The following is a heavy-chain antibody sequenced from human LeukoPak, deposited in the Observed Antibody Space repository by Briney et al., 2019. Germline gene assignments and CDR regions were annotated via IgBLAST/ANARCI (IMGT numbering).Heavy chain of an antibody. D-gene: IGHD3-22*01. CDR3: AREPRAYYDSSGYYYGGALGY. CDR1: GYTFTSYD. J-gene: IGHJ4*02. Sequence: ASVKVSCKTSGYTFTSYDINWVRQAPGQGLEWMGWINPNSGGTNYAQKFQGRVTMTRDTSISTAYMELSRLRSDDTAVYYCAREPRAYYDSSGYYYGGALGYWGQGTLVTVSS. V-gene: IGHV1-2*02. CDR2: INPNSGGT.